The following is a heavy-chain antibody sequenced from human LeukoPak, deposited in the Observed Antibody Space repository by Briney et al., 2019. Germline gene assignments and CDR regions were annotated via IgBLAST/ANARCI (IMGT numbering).Heavy chain of an antibody. D-gene: IGHD3-22*01. CDR2: INPSGGST. Sequence: GASVKVSCKASGYTFTSYGISWVRQAPGQGLEWMGIINPSGGSTSYAQKFQGRVTMTRDTSTSTVYMELSSLRSEDTAVYYCARTLRKAMIVGMFDYWGQGTLVTVSS. V-gene: IGHV1-46*01. CDR1: GYTFTSYG. J-gene: IGHJ4*02. CDR3: ARTLRKAMIVGMFDY.